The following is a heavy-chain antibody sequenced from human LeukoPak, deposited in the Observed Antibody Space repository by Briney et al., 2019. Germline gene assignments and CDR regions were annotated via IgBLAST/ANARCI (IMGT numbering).Heavy chain of an antibody. CDR1: GGSFSGYY. CDR2: INHSGST. CDR3: ARTRSGIMITFGGVIVIPSYFDN. J-gene: IGHJ4*02. D-gene: IGHD3-16*02. Sequence: SETLSLTCAVYGGSFSGYYWSWIRQPPGKGLEWIGEINHSGSTNYNPSLKSRVTISVDTSKNQFSLKLSSVTAADTAVYYCARTRSGIMITFGGVIVIPSYFDNWGQGTLVTVSS. V-gene: IGHV4-34*01.